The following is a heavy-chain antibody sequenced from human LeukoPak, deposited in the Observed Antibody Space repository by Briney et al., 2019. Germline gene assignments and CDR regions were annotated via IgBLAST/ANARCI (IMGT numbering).Heavy chain of an antibody. CDR3: ASHYDILTGLAYFDY. D-gene: IGHD3-9*01. V-gene: IGHV4-4*07. CDR2: IYTSGST. Sequence: PSETLSLTCTVSGGSISNYYWSWIRQPAGKGLEWIGRIYTSGSTNYNPSLRSRVTMSVDTSDTRFSLKLSSVTAADTAIYYCASHYDILTGLAYFDYWGQGTLVTVSS. J-gene: IGHJ4*02. CDR1: GGSISNYY.